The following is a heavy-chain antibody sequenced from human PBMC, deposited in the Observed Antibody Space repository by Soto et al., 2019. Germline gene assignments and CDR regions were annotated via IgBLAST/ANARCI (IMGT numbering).Heavy chain of an antibody. CDR1: GGSISSGDYY. CDR2: IYYSGST. J-gene: IGHJ5*02. Sequence: PSETLSLTCTVSGGSISSGDYYWSWIRQPPGKGLEWIGYIYYSGSTYYNPSLKSRVTISVDTSKNQFSLKLSSVTAADTAVYYCARDSAIAAAGTERWFDPWGQGTLVTVSS. CDR3: ARDSAIAAAGTERWFDP. V-gene: IGHV4-30-4*01. D-gene: IGHD6-13*01.